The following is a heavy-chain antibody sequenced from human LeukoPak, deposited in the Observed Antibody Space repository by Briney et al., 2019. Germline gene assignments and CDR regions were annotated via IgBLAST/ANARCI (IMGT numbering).Heavy chain of an antibody. CDR1: GFTFSRSW. Sequence: GGSLRLSCAASGFTFSRSWMHWVRQAPGKGLVWVSRINDDGSTTSYADSVKGRFTISRDNAKNTLYLQMNSLRAEDTAVYYCARGPAANSGNYYVGDYWGQGTLVTVSS. CDR2: INDDGSTT. J-gene: IGHJ4*02. V-gene: IGHV3-74*01. D-gene: IGHD1-26*01. CDR3: ARGPAANSGNYYVGDY.